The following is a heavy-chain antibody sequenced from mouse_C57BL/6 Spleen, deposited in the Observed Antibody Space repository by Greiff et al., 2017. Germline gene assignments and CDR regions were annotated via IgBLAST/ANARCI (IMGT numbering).Heavy chain of an antibody. CDR3: ARSPTVVERRYYFDY. J-gene: IGHJ2*01. V-gene: IGHV1-82*01. Sequence: QVQLQQSGPELVKPGASVKISCKASGYAFSSSWMNWVKQRPGKGLEWIGRIYPGDGDTNYNGKFKGKATLTVDQSSSTAYMQLNSLTSEDSAVYYCARSPTVVERRYYFDYWGQGTTLTVSS. CDR1: GYAFSSSW. D-gene: IGHD1-1*01. CDR2: IYPGDGDT.